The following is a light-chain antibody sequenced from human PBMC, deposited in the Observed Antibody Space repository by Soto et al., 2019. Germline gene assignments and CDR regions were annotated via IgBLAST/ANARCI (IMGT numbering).Light chain of an antibody. J-gene: IGLJ1*01. V-gene: IGLV2-14*01. Sequence: QSALTQPASVSGSPGQSITISCTGTSSDIGGYNYVSWYQQHPGKAPKLMIYEVSNRPSGVSNRFSGSKSDNTASLTISGRQAEDEADYYCSSYTSTTTLKVFGTGTKLTVL. CDR2: EVS. CDR3: SSYTSTTTLKV. CDR1: SSDIGGYNY.